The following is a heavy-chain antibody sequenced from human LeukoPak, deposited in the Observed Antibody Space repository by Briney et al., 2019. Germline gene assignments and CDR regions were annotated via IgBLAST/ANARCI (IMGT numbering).Heavy chain of an antibody. CDR3: AKATNIVATRGDY. CDR2: FSGSGGST. CDR1: GFTFSSYA. J-gene: IGHJ4*02. V-gene: IGHV3-23*01. D-gene: IGHD5-12*01. Sequence: GGSLRLSCAASGFTFSSYAISWVGQAPGKGVDWVSAFSGSGGSTYSADSVKGRFTISRYNSKNTLYLQMNSLRAEDTAVYYCAKATNIVATRGDYWGQGTLVTVSS.